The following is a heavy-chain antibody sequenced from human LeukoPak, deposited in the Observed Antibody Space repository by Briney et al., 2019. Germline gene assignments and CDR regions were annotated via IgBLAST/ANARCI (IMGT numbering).Heavy chain of an antibody. CDR3: TKVAGGDFAATGTYWFDP. CDR1: GSSFTNYW. J-gene: IGHJ5*02. V-gene: IGHV5-51*01. D-gene: IGHD4-17*01. CDR2: IYPGDSDT. Sequence: GESLKISCKGSGSSFTNYWIGWVRQMPGKGLGWMGIIYPGDSDTRYSPSFQGQVTISTDKSISTAYLQWSSLKASDTAIYYCTKVAGGDFAATGTYWFDPWGQGTLVTVSS.